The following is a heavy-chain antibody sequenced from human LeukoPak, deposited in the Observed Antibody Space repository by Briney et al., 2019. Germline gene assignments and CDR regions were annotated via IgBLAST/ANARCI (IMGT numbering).Heavy chain of an antibody. CDR2: ISNGGDYT. Sequence: GGSLRLSCAASGFTFSSYAMTWVRQAPGKGLEGVSSISNGGDYTYYVDSVKGRFTISRDNSKNTLYLQMNSLRAEDTAVYYCARKLPGSYTFDIWGQGTMVTVSS. CDR3: ARKLPGSYTFDI. CDR1: GFTFSSYA. V-gene: IGHV3-23*01. D-gene: IGHD1-26*01. J-gene: IGHJ3*02.